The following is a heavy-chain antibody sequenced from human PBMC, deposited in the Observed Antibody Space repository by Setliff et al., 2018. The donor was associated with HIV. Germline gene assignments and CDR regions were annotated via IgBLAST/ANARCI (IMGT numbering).Heavy chain of an antibody. V-gene: IGHV4-30-4*08. Sequence: SETLSLTCTVSGDSLSSGDYYWSWLRQPPGRGLEWVGYVYHTGATYYNPSLRSRLTLAVDTSTNQFSLRLSSLTAADTAVYYCARGNTGFDYWGRGSL. CDR2: VYHTGAT. CDR1: GDSLSSGDYY. CDR3: ARGNTGFDY. J-gene: IGHJ4*02.